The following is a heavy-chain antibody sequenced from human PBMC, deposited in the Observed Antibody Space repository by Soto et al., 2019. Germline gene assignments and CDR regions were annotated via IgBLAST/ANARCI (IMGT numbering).Heavy chain of an antibody. D-gene: IGHD3-10*01. V-gene: IGHV3-30*18. Sequence: VQLVESGGGVVQPRRSLRLSCAAPGFAFGTYGMHWVRQAPGKGLEWVAVTSYDGSKKYYADSVKGRFTISRDNSNNTVYLQMNSLRLEDTAIYYCAKDRGLADPHYYGLDVWGQGTTVAVSS. J-gene: IGHJ6*02. CDR1: GFAFGTYG. CDR3: AKDRGLADPHYYGLDV. CDR2: TSYDGSKK.